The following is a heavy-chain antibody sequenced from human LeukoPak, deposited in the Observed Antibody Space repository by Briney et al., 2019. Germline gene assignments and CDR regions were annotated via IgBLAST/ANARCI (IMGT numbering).Heavy chain of an antibody. V-gene: IGHV4-61*05. D-gene: IGHD6-13*01. Sequence: SETLSLTCTVSGGSISSSSYYWGWIRQPPGKGLEWIGYIYYSGSTNYNPSLKSRVTISVDTSKNQFSLKLSSVTAADTAVYYCAGHIAAAGPFDYWGQGTLVTVSS. CDR1: GGSISSSSYY. CDR2: IYYSGST. CDR3: AGHIAAAGPFDY. J-gene: IGHJ4*02.